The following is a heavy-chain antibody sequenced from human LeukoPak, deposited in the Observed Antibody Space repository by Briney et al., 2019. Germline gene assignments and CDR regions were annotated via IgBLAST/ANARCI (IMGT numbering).Heavy chain of an antibody. V-gene: IGHV3-7*01. Sequence: GVSLRLSCAASGFTFSSYWMSWVRQAPGKGLEWVANIKQDGSEKYYVDSVKGRFTISRDNAKKSLYLQMNSLRAEDTALYYCAIVVVVAAYAEYFQHWGQGTLVTVSS. CDR2: IKQDGSEK. D-gene: IGHD2-15*01. J-gene: IGHJ1*01. CDR3: AIVVVVAAYAEYFQH. CDR1: GFTFSSYW.